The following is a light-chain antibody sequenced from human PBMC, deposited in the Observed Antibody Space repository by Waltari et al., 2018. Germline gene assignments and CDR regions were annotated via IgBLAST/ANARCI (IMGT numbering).Light chain of an antibody. CDR2: EGS. J-gene: IGLJ1*01. V-gene: IGLV2-23*03. CDR1: SSDVGRYNL. CDR3: CSYAGSSTFPYV. Sequence: QSALTQPASVSGSPGPSITISCTGTSSDVGRYNLFSWYQQHPGKAPKLMIYEGSKRPSGVSNRFSGSKSGNTASLTISGLQAEDEADYYCCSYAGSSTFPYVFGTGTKVTVL.